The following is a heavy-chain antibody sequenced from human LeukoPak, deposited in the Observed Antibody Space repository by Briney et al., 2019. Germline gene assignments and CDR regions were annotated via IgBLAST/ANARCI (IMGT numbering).Heavy chain of an antibody. V-gene: IGHV4-59*08. CDR2: ISYSGST. Sequence: AALSLTYASASGSISNYYWSWRRPPPEKGLGWIGCISYSGSTNYTPSLKSRVTISIDTSKNQFSLKLSSVTATDTAVYYCAKHGKYNWNLGPWGQGTLVTVSS. CDR1: SGSISNYY. J-gene: IGHJ5*02. D-gene: IGHD1-7*01. CDR3: AKHGKYNWNLGP.